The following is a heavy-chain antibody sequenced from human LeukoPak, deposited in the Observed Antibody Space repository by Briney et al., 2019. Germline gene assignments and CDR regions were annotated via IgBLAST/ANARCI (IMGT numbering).Heavy chain of an antibody. V-gene: IGHV4-59*01. D-gene: IGHD4-23*01. CDR3: ARGDSTVTPKYFQY. Sequence: SETLSLTCTVSGGSISSYYWTWIRQPPGKGLEWIGYIYYSGSTNYNPSLKSRVTISIDTSKNQFSLKLSSVTAADTAVYYCARGDSTVTPKYFQYWGQGTLVTVSS. J-gene: IGHJ1*01. CDR1: GGSISSYY. CDR2: IYYSGST.